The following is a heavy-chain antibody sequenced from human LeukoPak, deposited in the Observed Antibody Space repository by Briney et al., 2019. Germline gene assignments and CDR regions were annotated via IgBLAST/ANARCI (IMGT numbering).Heavy chain of an antibody. D-gene: IGHD3-10*01. Sequence: KPSETLSLTCTVYGGSFSGYYWSWIRQPPGKGLEWIGEINHSGSTNYNPSLKSRVTISVDTSKNQFSLKLSSVTAADTAVYYCARDTLLLWFGELSRRGDAFDIWGQGTMVTVSS. V-gene: IGHV4-34*01. CDR3: ARDTLLLWFGELSRRGDAFDI. CDR2: INHSGST. CDR1: GGSFSGYY. J-gene: IGHJ3*02.